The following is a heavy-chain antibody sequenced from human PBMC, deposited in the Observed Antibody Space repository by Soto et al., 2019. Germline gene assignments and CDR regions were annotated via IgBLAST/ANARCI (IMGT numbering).Heavy chain of an antibody. CDR3: ASRSSGWYFDY. V-gene: IGHV3-23*01. J-gene: IGHJ4*02. CDR1: GFTFSSYA. CDR2: ISGSGGST. Sequence: EVQLLESGGGLVQPGGSLRLSCAASGFTFSSYAMNWVRQAPGKGLEWVSVISGSGGSTYYADSVKGRFTISRDNSKNTLYLXXXXLXAEDTAVYYCASRSSGWYFDYWGQGTLVTVSS. D-gene: IGHD6-19*01.